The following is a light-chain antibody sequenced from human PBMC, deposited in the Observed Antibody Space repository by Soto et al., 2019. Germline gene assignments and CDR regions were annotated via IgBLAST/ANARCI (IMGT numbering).Light chain of an antibody. CDR1: QTIYYN. CDR2: RAS. CDR3: QQYQNLWT. V-gene: IGKV3-15*01. Sequence: EVVLTQSPGTLSVSPGERATLSCRASQTIYYNVAWYQQRPGQSPRLLIYRASSRATGIPARFSGSGSGTEFTLTISSLQSEDFAVYYCQQYQNLWTFGQGTKVDIK. J-gene: IGKJ1*01.